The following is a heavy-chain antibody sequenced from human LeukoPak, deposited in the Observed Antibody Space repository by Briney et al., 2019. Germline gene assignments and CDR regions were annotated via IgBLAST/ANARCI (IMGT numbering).Heavy chain of an antibody. CDR3: ARGPDYGNYVFDY. V-gene: IGHV4-34*01. CDR2: INHSGIT. CDR1: GGSFSGYY. J-gene: IGHJ4*02. D-gene: IGHD4-11*01. Sequence: SETLSLTCAVYGGSFSGYYWSWIRQPPGKGLEWIGEINHSGITNSNPSLKRRVTISVDTSRNHFSLNLRSVTAADTAVFYCARGPDYGNYVFDYWGQGTLVTVSS.